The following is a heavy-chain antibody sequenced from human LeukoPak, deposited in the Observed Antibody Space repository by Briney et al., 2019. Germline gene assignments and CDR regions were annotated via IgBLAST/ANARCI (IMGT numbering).Heavy chain of an antibody. J-gene: IGHJ1*01. D-gene: IGHD6-19*01. CDR3: ARASSGWYGEYFQH. Sequence: SETLSLTCTVSGGSISSYYWSWTRQPPGKGLEWIGYIYYSGSTNYNPSLKSRVAISVDTSKNQFSLKLSSVTAADTAVYYCARASSGWYGEYFQHWGQGTLVTVSS. CDR2: IYYSGST. V-gene: IGHV4-59*01. CDR1: GGSISSYY.